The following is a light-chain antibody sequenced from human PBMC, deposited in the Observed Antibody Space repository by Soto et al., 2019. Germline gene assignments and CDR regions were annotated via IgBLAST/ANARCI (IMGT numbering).Light chain of an antibody. V-gene: IGKV3-15*01. CDR1: QTLDSM. J-gene: IGKJ1*01. CDR3: QQYKDWPTT. CDR2: SAS. Sequence: IVLTHSPATRSVAPVNRATLSCWASQTLDSMVAWYQQKSGQAPRLLIYSASARATGVPARFSGYGSGTDFTLTISSLQSEDLGVYYCQQYKDWPTTFGQGTKVDIK.